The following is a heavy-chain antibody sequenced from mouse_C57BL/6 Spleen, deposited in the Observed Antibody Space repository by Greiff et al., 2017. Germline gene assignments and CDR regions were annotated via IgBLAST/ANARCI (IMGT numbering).Heavy chain of an antibody. D-gene: IGHD2-4*01. Sequence: VQLQQPGAELVKPGASVKMSCKASGYTFTSYWITWVKQRPGQGLEWIGDIYPGSGSTNYNEKFKSKATLTVDTSSSTAYMQLNSLTSEDSAVYSWAKGYYDYPYYFDYWGQGTTLTVSS. CDR2: IYPGSGST. J-gene: IGHJ2*01. CDR3: AKGYYDYPYYFDY. CDR1: GYTFTSYW. V-gene: IGHV1-55*01.